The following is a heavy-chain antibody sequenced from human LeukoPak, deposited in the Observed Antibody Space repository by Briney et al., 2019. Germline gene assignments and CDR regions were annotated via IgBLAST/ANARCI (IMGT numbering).Heavy chain of an antibody. J-gene: IGHJ4*02. CDR3: AKDRHPARMDGYYYDY. CDR2: ISYDANNK. V-gene: IGHV3-30*18. Sequence: GGSLRLSCAASAFTFSSYGMHWVRQAPGKGLEWVAVISYDANNKNYADSVKGRFTISRDNSKNTLYLQMSSLRGEDTAVYYCAKDRHPARMDGYYYDYWGQGTLVTVSS. D-gene: IGHD3-3*01. CDR1: AFTFSSYG.